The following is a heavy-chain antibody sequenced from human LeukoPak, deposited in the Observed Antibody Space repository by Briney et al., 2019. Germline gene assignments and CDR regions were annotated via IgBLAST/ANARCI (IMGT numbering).Heavy chain of an antibody. CDR3: ARWAVTGIYLDS. Sequence: PGGSLRLSCAGSGFTFSSYWMSWVRQAAGKGREGVANIKQDGSEKHYVDSVKGRFTISRDNGKNSLYLQVTGLRAEDTAVYYCARWAVTGIYLDSWGPGTLLTVSS. CDR2: IKQDGSEK. V-gene: IGHV3-7*01. J-gene: IGHJ4*02. D-gene: IGHD6-19*01. CDR1: GFTFSSYW.